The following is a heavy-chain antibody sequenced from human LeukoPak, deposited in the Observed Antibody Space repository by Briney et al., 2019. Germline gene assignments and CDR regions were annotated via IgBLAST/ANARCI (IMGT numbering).Heavy chain of an antibody. J-gene: IGHJ4*02. V-gene: IGHV1-46*01. CDR1: GYTFTSYY. CDR2: INPSGGNT. CDR3: ATISLDYFDY. Sequence: ASVKVSCKASGYTFTSYYMHWVRQAPGQGLEWMGIINPSGGNTNYAQKFQGRVTMTEDTSTDTAYMELSSLRSEDTAVYYCATISLDYFDYWGQGTLVTVSS. D-gene: IGHD3-16*01.